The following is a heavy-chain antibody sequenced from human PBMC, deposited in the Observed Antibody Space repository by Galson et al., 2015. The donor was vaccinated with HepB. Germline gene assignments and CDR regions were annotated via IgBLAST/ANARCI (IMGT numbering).Heavy chain of an antibody. D-gene: IGHD6-19*01. Sequence: SVKVSCKAPGYSFISYTMHWVRQTPGQRPEWMGWINAATGNTKYSQRFQGRITITRDTSASTVYMEVTSLRSEDTAIYHCARDNTSGSFFDFWGQGTLVTVSS. V-gene: IGHV1-3*01. J-gene: IGHJ4*02. CDR1: GYSFISYT. CDR2: INAATGNT. CDR3: ARDNTSGSFFDF.